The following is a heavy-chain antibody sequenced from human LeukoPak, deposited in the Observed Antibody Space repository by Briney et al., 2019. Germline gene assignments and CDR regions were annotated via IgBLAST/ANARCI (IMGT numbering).Heavy chain of an antibody. J-gene: IGHJ4*02. Sequence: GGSLRLSCTVSGFTLSSYEMSWIRQAPGKGLEWVSSIDYSGGSSYYADSVKGRFTISREDSKNTLYLQMNSLRAEDTAVYYCARETYCTSTRCPIGDHFDYWGQGTLVTVSS. CDR2: IDYSGGSS. CDR1: GFTLSSYE. D-gene: IGHD2-2*01. CDR3: ARETYCTSTRCPIGDHFDY. V-gene: IGHV3-23*01.